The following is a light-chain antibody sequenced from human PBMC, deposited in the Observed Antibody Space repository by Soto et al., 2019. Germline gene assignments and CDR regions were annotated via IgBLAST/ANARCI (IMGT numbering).Light chain of an antibody. V-gene: IGLV1-40*01. CDR3: QSYDSSLSAVV. CDR1: SSNIGAGYD. Sequence: QTVVTQPPSVSGAPGQRVTISCTGSSSNIGAGYDVHWYQQLPGTAPKLLIYGNSNRPSGVPDRFSGSKSGTPASLAITGLQAEDEADYYCQSYDSSLSAVVFGGGTKVTVL. CDR2: GNS. J-gene: IGLJ2*01.